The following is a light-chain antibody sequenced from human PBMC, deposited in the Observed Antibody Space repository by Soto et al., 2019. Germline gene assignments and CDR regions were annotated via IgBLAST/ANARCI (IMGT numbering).Light chain of an antibody. V-gene: IGKV1-5*01. CDR1: QTISNW. CDR3: QHFSRYSTSM. CDR2: DAS. Sequence: DIQMTQSPSILAASVGDRVTITCRASQTISNWLAWYQQKPGKAPELLIYDASSLKSGVPSRFSGSGSGTDFTLTISSLQPDDFATYDCQHFSRYSTSMFGQETKVQIK. J-gene: IGKJ1*01.